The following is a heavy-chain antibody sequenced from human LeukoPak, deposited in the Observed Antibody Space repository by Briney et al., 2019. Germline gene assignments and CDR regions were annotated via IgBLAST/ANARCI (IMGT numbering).Heavy chain of an antibody. CDR3: ARDAYYDSIGDDAFDI. CDR2: ISSSSSTI. V-gene: IGHV3-48*04. J-gene: IGHJ3*02. Sequence: GGSLRLSCAASGFTFSSYSMNWVRQAPGKGLEWVSYISSSSSTIYYADSVKGRFTISRDNAKNTLYLQMNSLRAEDTAVYYCARDAYYDSIGDDAFDIWGQGTMVTVSS. D-gene: IGHD3-22*01. CDR1: GFTFSSYS.